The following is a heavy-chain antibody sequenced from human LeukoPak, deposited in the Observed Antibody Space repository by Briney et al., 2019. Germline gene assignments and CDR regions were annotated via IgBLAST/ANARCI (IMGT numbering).Heavy chain of an antibody. Sequence: PSETLSLTCTVSGGSISSGGYYWSWIRQPPGKGLEWIGYIYQSGSTYYNPSFKSRVTISVDRSKNQFSLKMTSVIVADTAVYYCARARTTLDYWGQGTLVTVSS. J-gene: IGHJ4*02. CDR2: IYQSGST. CDR1: GGSISSGGYY. CDR3: ARARTTLDY. V-gene: IGHV4-30-2*01. D-gene: IGHD4-11*01.